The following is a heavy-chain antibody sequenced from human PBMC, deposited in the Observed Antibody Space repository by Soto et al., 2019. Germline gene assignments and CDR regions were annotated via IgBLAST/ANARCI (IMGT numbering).Heavy chain of an antibody. Sequence: SETRRLTCTVSGGFISRCFWSWIRQPPGKGLEWIGYIYYSGSTNYNPSLKSRVTISVDTYNNHFSTNLPSVTDADQDDYYCARVKQLEPQRNAFDLWAHRTMVTVSS. CDR2: IYYSGST. D-gene: IGHD1-1*01. CDR1: GGFISRCF. J-gene: IGHJ3*01. V-gene: IGHV4-59*01. CDR3: ARVKQLEPQRNAFDL.